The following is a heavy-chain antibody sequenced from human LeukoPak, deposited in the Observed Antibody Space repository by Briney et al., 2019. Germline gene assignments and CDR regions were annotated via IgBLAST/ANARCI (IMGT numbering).Heavy chain of an antibody. D-gene: IGHD2/OR15-2a*01. J-gene: IGHJ4*02. CDR2: ISHDGTT. V-gene: IGHV4-4*02. Sequence: PSETLSLTCGVPGGSIDITNYWRWVHQAPGQGLEWIGEISHDGTTNYRPSLRSRVTMSFDRANNQFSLSLTSVTAADTAVYYCTRENRPFCPFAFWGQGVLVTVSS. CDR1: GGSIDITNY. CDR3: TRENRPFCPFAF.